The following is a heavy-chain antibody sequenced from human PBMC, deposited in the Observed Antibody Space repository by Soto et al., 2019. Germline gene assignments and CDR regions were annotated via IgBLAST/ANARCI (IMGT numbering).Heavy chain of an antibody. CDR2: IIPIFGTA. J-gene: IGHJ6*02. Sequence: SVKVSCKASGGTFSSYAISWVRQAPGQGXEWMGGIIPIFGTANYAQKFQGRVTITADESTSTAYMELSSLRSEDTAVYYCARVEEGIRRTPDHYYCMHVWGQGTTVTVSS. D-gene: IGHD1-7*01. V-gene: IGHV1-69*13. CDR1: GGTFSSYA. CDR3: ARVEEGIRRTPDHYYCMHV.